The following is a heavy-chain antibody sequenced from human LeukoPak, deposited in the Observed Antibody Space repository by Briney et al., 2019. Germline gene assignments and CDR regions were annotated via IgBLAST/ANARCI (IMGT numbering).Heavy chain of an antibody. V-gene: IGHV4-34*01. Sequence: SETLSLTCAVYGGSFSGYYWSCISHPPGKGLEWMGEINHRGSTTYNPSLKSRVTISVDTSKNQFSRKLNSVTAADTAVYYCARSRLYVWGSYRFDYWGQGTLVTVPS. CDR1: GGSFSGYY. D-gene: IGHD3-16*02. J-gene: IGHJ4*02. CDR3: ARSRLYVWGSYRFDY. CDR2: INHRGST.